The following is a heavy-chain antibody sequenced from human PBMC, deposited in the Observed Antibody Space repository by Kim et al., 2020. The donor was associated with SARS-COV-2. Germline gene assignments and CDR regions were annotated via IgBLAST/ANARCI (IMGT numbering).Heavy chain of an antibody. CDR3: ARCNAIVATRNGNYYYGLDL. CDR2: IDDSGST. CDR1: CEYLTGYL. Sequence: SETLSLTCGVFCEYLTGYLWTWIRQSPGQGLEWIGEIDDSGSTNYNPSLRSRISISIDTSKSQFSLEMTSVTAADTGVYFCARCNAIVATRNGNYYYGLDLWGQGTTVAVSS. V-gene: IGHV4-34*01. J-gene: IGHJ6*02. D-gene: IGHD5-12*01.